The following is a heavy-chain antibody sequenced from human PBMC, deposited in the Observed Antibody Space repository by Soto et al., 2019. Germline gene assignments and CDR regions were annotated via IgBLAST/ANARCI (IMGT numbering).Heavy chain of an antibody. CDR1: GFIFSNAW. CDR3: TTYSYSSITVVSFYY. CDR2: IKSKINGGTA. V-gene: IGHV3-15*07. J-gene: IGHJ4*02. D-gene: IGHD3-22*01. Sequence: PGGSLRLSCAASGFIFSNAWINWVRQVPGKGLEWVGRIKSKINGGTADYAAPVQGRFAVSRDDSKNMVFLQMNSLKTEDTGIYYCTTYSYSSITVVSFYYCGQGTVVTVYS.